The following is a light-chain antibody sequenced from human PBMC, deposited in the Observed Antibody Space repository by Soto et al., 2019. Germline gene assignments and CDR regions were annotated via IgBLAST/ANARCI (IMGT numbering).Light chain of an antibody. J-gene: IGKJ5*01. V-gene: IGKV3-11*01. CDR3: QQRSNWPIT. CDR1: QSVSSY. CDR2: DAS. Sequence: ILFTQSPATLSLSPGERATLPCRASQSVSSYLAWYQQTPGQPPRLLIYDASNRATGIPARFSGSGSGTDCTLSISRLEPGDFAVYYCQQRSNWPITFGQGTRLEIK.